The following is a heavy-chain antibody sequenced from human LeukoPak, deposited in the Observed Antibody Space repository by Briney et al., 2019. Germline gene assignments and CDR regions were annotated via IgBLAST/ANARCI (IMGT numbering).Heavy chain of an antibody. V-gene: IGHV4-59*01. CDR3: AGAKRGYSGYGDY. CDR2: IYYSGST. Sequence: SETLSLTCTVSGGSISSYYWSWIRQPPGKGLEWIGYIYYSGSTNYNPSLKSRVTISVDTSKNQFSLKLTSVTAADTAVYYCAGAKRGYSGYGDYWGQGTLVTVSS. J-gene: IGHJ4*02. CDR1: GGSISSYY. D-gene: IGHD5-12*01.